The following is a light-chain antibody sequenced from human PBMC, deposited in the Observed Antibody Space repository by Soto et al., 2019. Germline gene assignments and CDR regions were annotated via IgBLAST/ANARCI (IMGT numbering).Light chain of an antibody. CDR3: SSYAGSNQGV. CDR2: EVS. CDR1: SSDVGGYNY. Sequence: QSALTQPPSASGSPGQSVTISCTGTSSDVGGYNYVSWYQQHPGKAPKLMIYEVSKRPSGVPDRFSGSKSGNTASLTVSGHQAEDEADYYCSSYAGSNQGVFGTGTKLTVL. V-gene: IGLV2-8*01. J-gene: IGLJ1*01.